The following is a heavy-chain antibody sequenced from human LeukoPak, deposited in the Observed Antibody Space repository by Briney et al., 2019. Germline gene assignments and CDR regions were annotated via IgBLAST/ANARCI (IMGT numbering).Heavy chain of an antibody. J-gene: IGHJ4*02. CDR3: ARGFGGAPYFRSWLVDY. Sequence: GGSLRLSCAASGFTFSNYDMHWVRQATGRGLQWVSGIGTADDPFYLASVKGRFTISREDAKNSFFLEMNSLRAGDSAVYYCARGFGGAPYFRSWLVDYWGQGVLVTVSS. V-gene: IGHV3-13*05. CDR2: IGTADDP. D-gene: IGHD3-16*01. CDR1: GFTFSNYD.